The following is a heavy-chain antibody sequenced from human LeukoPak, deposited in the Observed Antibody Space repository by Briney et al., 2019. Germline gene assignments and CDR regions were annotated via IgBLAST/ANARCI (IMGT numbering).Heavy chain of an antibody. CDR2: IWYDGSNK. J-gene: IGHJ4*02. V-gene: IGHV3-33*01. CDR3: ARVNSV. Sequence: GRSLRLFCAASGFTFSSYGMHWVRQAPGKGLEWVAAIWYDGSNKYYADSVKGRFTISRDNSKNTLYLQMNSLRAEDTAVYYCARVNSVWGQGTLVTVSS. CDR1: GFTFSSYG. D-gene: IGHD1-7*01.